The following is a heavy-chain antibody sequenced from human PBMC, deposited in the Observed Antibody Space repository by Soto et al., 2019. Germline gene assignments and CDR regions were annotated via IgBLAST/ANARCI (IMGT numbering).Heavy chain of an antibody. J-gene: IGHJ3*02. CDR2: INPNSGGT. CDR1: GCTFTGYY. V-gene: IGHV1-2*04. CDR3: ARDLGTTGTTGAFDI. D-gene: IGHD1-1*01. Sequence: ASVKVSCKASGCTFTGYYMHWVRQAPGQGLEWMGWINPNSGGTNYAQKFQGWVTMTRDTSISTAYMELSRLRSDDTAVYYCARDLGTTGTTGAFDIWGQGTMVTVSS.